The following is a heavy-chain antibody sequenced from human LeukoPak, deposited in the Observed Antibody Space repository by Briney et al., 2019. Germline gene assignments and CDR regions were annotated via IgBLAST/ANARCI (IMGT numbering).Heavy chain of an antibody. Sequence: SETLSLTCAVYGGSFSGYYWSWIRHPPGKGLEWIGEINHSGSTNYNPSLKSRVTISVDTSKNQFSLKLSSVTAADTAVYSCARSFHCPTNTLKSQRRGTSFDYWGQGTLVTVSS. CDR2: INHSGST. D-gene: IGHD3-16*01. J-gene: IGHJ4*02. V-gene: IGHV4-34*01. CDR1: GGSFSGYY. CDR3: ARSFHCPTNTLKSQRRGTSFDY.